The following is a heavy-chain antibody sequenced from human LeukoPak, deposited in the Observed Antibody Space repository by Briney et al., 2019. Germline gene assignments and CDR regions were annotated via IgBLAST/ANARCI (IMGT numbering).Heavy chain of an antibody. J-gene: IGHJ6*03. D-gene: IGHD6-6*01. CDR1: RYSFTSYW. CDR3: ARVSSSGPPGYYYYMDV. Sequence: ESLKISCKGSRYSFTSYWIGWVRQMPGKGLEWMGIIYPGDSDTRYSPSFQGQVTISADKSISTAYLQWSSLKASDTAMYYCARVSSSGPPGYYYYMDVWGKGTTVTVSS. CDR2: IYPGDSDT. V-gene: IGHV5-51*01.